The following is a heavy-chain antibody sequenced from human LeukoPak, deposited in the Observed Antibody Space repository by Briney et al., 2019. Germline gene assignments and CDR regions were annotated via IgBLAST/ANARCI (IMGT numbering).Heavy chain of an antibody. D-gene: IGHD3-3*01. J-gene: IGHJ4*02. Sequence: SETLSLTCSVSGDSINSSTSYWGWVRQPPGKGLEWIGTIFYSGSIHNNPSLKSRVTMSLDTSKNQFSLRLRSVTAADTAFYYCARVFRFSYFDYWGQGALITVS. V-gene: IGHV4-39*07. CDR3: ARVFRFSYFDY. CDR1: GDSINSSTSY. CDR2: IFYSGSI.